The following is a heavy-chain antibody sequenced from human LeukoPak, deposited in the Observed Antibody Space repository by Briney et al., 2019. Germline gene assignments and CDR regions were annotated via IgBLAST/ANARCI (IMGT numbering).Heavy chain of an antibody. D-gene: IGHD6-19*01. CDR1: GLTFSSYW. CDR2: IRYDGS. CDR3: AKKGSGWDY. Sequence: GGSLRLSCAASGLTFSSYWMSWVRQAPGKGLEWVAFIRYDGSADSVKGRFTISRDNSKNTLYLQMNSLRAEDTAVYYCAKKGSGWDYWGQGTLVTVSS. J-gene: IGHJ4*02. V-gene: IGHV3-30*02.